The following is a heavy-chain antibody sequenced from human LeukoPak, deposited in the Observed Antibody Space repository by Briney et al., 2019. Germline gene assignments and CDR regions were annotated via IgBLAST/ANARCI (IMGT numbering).Heavy chain of an antibody. D-gene: IGHD3-10*01. J-gene: IGHJ4*02. Sequence: SPSETLSLTCTVSGDSISSSYYYWGWIRQPPGKGLEWIGTIYSSGSTYYNPSLKSRVTISVDRAKNQFSLRLNSATAADTAVYYCARHVSGYGSGTDYWGQGTLVTVSS. CDR1: GDSISSSYYY. CDR2: IYSSGST. CDR3: ARHVSGYGSGTDY. V-gene: IGHV4-39*01.